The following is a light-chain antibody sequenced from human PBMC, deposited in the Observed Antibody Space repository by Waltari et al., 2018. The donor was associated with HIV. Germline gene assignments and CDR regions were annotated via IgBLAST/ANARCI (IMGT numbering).Light chain of an antibody. CDR1: QNVDSW. CDR2: KAS. Sequence: IQMTQSPSILSASVGDRVSITCRASQNVDSWLAWYQQRPGRAPKLLIYKASTLEYGVPARFSGSGSGTDFTLTISSLQPDDFATYYCQQYNSDFYTFGQGTRLDFK. CDR3: QQYNSDFYT. V-gene: IGKV1-5*03. J-gene: IGKJ2*01.